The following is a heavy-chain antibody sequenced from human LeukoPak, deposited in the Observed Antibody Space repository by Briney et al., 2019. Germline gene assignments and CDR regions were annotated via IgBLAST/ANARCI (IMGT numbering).Heavy chain of an antibody. CDR1: GYTFTSYG. CDR2: ISTYNGNT. J-gene: IGHJ4*02. D-gene: IGHD3-10*01. V-gene: IGHV1-18*01. CDR3: ARNDGSGSFYTEALDY. Sequence: APVKVSCKASGYTFTSYGINWVRQAPGQGLEWMGWISTYNGNTNYAQKVQGRVTMTTDTSTNTAYMELRSLISDDTAAYYCARNDGSGSFYTEALDYWGQGTLVTVSS.